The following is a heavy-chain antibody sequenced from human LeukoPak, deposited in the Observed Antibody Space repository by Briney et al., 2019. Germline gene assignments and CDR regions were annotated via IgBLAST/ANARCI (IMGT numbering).Heavy chain of an antibody. J-gene: IGHJ6*02. Sequence: GTSVKVSCKASGFTLTSSAMQWVRQARGQRLEWIGWIVVGSGNTNYAQKFQERVTITRDMSTSTAYMELSSLRSEDTAVYYCAADHDLWFGDPLYGMDVWGQGTTVTVSS. V-gene: IGHV1-58*02. D-gene: IGHD3-10*01. CDR3: AADHDLWFGDPLYGMDV. CDR2: IVVGSGNT. CDR1: GFTLTSSA.